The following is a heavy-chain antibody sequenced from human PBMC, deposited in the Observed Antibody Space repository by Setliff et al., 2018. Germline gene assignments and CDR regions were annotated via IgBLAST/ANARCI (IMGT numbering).Heavy chain of an antibody. CDR3: ARAHTWSLPNDNSGYPGWFDP. Sequence: ASETLSLTCAVSGFSISSGYYWGWIRQPPGKGLEWIVNIHHSGKAYYNPSLKSRVTMSVDTSKNHVSPKLSSVTAADTAVYYCARAHTWSLPNDNSGYPGWFDPWGQGTLVTVSS. CDR1: GFSISSGYY. J-gene: IGHJ5*02. D-gene: IGHD3-22*01. CDR2: IHHSGKA. V-gene: IGHV4-38-2*01.